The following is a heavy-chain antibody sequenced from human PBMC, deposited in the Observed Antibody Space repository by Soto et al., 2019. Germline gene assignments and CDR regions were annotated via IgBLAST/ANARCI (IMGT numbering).Heavy chain of an antibody. V-gene: IGHV4-61*01. CDR1: GGSVSSGSYY. D-gene: IGHD5-18*01. J-gene: IGHJ4*02. CDR2: IYYSGST. CDR3: ARTAGRRWLQLDY. Sequence: KPSETLSLTCTVSGGSVSSGSYYWSWIRQPPGKGLEWIGYIYYSGSTNYNPSLKSRVTISVDTSKNQFSLKLSSVTAADTAVYYCARTAGRRWLQLDYWGQGTLVTVSS.